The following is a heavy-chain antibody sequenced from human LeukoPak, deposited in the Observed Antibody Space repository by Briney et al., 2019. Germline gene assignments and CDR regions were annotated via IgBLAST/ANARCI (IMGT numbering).Heavy chain of an antibody. J-gene: IGHJ6*02. V-gene: IGHV1-8*01. CDR2: MNPNGGNT. Sequence: ASVKVSCKASGYTFTSYDINWVRQATGQGLEWMGWMNPNGGNTGYAQKFQGRVTMTRNTFISTAYMELSSLRSEDTAVYYCAREERQDYYYYYGMDVWGQGTTVTVSS. CDR1: GYTFTSYD. CDR3: AREERQDYYYYYGMDV.